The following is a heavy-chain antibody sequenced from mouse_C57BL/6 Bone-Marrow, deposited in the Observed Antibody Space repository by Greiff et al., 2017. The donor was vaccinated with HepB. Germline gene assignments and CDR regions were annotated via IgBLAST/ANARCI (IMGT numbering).Heavy chain of an antibody. D-gene: IGHD2-12*01. Sequence: EVQLQQSGPVLVKPGASVKMSCKASGYTFTDYYMNWVKQSHGKSLEWIGVINPYNGGTSYNQKFKGKATLTVDKSSSTAYMELNSLTSEDSAVYYCARSPAYYSLYFDYWGQGTTLTVSS. V-gene: IGHV1-19*01. CDR3: ARSPAYYSLYFDY. CDR2: INPYNGGT. J-gene: IGHJ2*01. CDR1: GYTFTDYY.